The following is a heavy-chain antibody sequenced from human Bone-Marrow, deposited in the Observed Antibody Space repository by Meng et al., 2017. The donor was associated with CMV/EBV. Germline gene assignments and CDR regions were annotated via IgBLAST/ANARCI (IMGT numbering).Heavy chain of an antibody. Sequence: GSLRLSCTVSGGSISSYYWSWIRQPPGKGLEWIGYIYYSGSTNYNPSLKSRVTISVDTSKNQFSLKLSSVTAADTAVYYCARGRYCSSTSCVNTLLYYYYGMDVWGQGTTVTVSS. CDR1: GGSISSYY. J-gene: IGHJ6*02. V-gene: IGHV4-59*01. D-gene: IGHD2-2*01. CDR2: IYYSGST. CDR3: ARGRYCSSTSCVNTLLYYYYGMDV.